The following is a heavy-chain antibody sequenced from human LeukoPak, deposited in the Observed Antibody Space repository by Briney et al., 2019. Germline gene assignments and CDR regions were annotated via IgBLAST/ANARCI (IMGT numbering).Heavy chain of an antibody. CDR1: GYTFTSYG. V-gene: IGHV1-18*04. CDR3: ARSRYCSGGSCYSVYFDY. Sequence: ASVKVPCKASGYTFTSYGISWVRQAPGQGLEWMGWISAYNGNTNYAQKLQGRVTMTTDTSTSTAYMELSSLGSEDTAVYYCARSRYCSGGSCYSVYFDYWGQGTLVTVSS. J-gene: IGHJ4*02. D-gene: IGHD2-15*01. CDR2: ISAYNGNT.